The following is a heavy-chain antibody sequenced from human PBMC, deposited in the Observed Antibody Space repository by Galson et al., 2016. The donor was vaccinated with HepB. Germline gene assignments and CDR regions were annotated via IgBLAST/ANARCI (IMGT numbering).Heavy chain of an antibody. V-gene: IGHV3-30*09. CDR3: ARDRKVYGVWSGYGDYYYYGMDV. D-gene: IGHD3-3*01. Sequence: SLRLSCAASGFTFSSYAIHWVRQAPGKGLEWVAVISYDGSNKYFADSVQGRFAISRDNSKTTLYLQMNSLRADDTAVYYCARDRKVYGVWSGYGDYYYYGMDVWGQGTTVTVS. CDR1: GFTFSSYA. J-gene: IGHJ6*02. CDR2: ISYDGSNK.